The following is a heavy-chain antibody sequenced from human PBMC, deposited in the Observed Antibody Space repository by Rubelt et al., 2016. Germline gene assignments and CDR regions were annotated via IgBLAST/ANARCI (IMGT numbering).Heavy chain of an antibody. CDR3: ARKGYGYGMDV. V-gene: IGHV1-3*01. D-gene: IGHD3-16*01. CDR2: INAGNGNT. Sequence: QVQLVQSGAEVKKPGASVKVFCKASGYTFTSYAMHWVRQAPGQRLEWMGWINAGNGNTKYSQKFQGRVTITRDTSASTAYMELSSLRSEDTAVYYCARKGYGYGMDVWGQGTTVTVSS. J-gene: IGHJ6*02. CDR1: GYTFTSYA.